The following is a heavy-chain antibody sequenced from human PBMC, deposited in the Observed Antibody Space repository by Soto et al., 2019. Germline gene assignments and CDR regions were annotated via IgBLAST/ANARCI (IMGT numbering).Heavy chain of an antibody. J-gene: IGHJ3*02. CDR3: ARDRIVVVVAADDAFDI. D-gene: IGHD2-15*01. CDR1: GYTFTSYY. Sequence: ASVKVSCKVSGYTFTSYYMHWVRQAPGQGLEWMGIINPSGGSTSYAQKFQGRVTMTRDTSTSTVYMELSSLRSEDTAVYYCARDRIVVVVAADDAFDIWGQGTMVTVSS. CDR2: INPSGGST. V-gene: IGHV1-46*01.